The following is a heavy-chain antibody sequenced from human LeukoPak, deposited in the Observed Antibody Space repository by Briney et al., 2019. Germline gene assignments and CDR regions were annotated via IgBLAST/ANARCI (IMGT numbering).Heavy chain of an antibody. Sequence: SLRLSCAASGFTFDDYAMHWVRQAPGKGLEWVSGISWNSGSIGYADSVKGRFTISRDNAKNTLYLQMNSLRAEDTAVYYCARSYSSSSRCYFDYWGQGTLVTVSS. J-gene: IGHJ4*02. V-gene: IGHV3-9*01. D-gene: IGHD6-6*01. CDR2: ISWNSGSI. CDR3: ARSYSSSSRCYFDY. CDR1: GFTFDDYA.